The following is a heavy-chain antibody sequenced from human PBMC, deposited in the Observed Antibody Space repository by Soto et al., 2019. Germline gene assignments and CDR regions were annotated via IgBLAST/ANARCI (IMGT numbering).Heavy chain of an antibody. V-gene: IGHV1-2*02. J-gene: IGHJ4*02. CDR3: ARAREDSSGWFDY. D-gene: IGHD6-19*01. CDR1: GYIFSDNY. CDR2: INPKSGGT. Sequence: GGPVKVSCKASGYIFSDNYIHWVRQAPGQGLEWMAWINPKSGGTNYARNFQGRVTLTRDTSISTAYMDLSRLTSDDTAVYYCARAREDSSGWFDYWGQGTLVTVSS.